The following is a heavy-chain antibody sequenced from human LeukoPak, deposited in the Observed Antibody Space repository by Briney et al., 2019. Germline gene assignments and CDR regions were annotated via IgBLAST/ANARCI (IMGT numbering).Heavy chain of an antibody. D-gene: IGHD5-18*01. CDR2: IYYSGST. Sequence: SETLSLTCTVSGGSISSYYWSWIRQPPGKGLEWIGYIYYSGSTNYNPSLKSRVTISVDTSKNQFSLKLSSVTAADTAVYYCARDRGGYTYSHDYWGQGTLVTVSS. CDR1: GGSISSYY. V-gene: IGHV4-59*01. CDR3: ARDRGGYTYSHDY. J-gene: IGHJ4*02.